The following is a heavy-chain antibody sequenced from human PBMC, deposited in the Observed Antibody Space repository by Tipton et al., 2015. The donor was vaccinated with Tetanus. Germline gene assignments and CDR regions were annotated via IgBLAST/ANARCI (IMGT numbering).Heavy chain of an antibody. CDR3: ARRSLTNYGLDV. J-gene: IGHJ6*02. V-gene: IGHV3-74*01. Sequence: SLRLSCAAPGFTFSTSWMHWVRQAPGKGLVWVSRINGEASDTGYADSVKGRLSISRDNTKNMLYLQINSLRAEDTAVYFCARRSLTNYGLDVWGQGTPVTVSS. CDR1: GFTFSTSW. D-gene: IGHD1-1*01. CDR2: INGEASDT.